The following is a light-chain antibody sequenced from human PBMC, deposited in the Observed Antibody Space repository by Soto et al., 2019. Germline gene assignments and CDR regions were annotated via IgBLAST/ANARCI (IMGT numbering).Light chain of an antibody. V-gene: IGLV2-8*01. CDR3: SSYTGSNTVV. CDR2: EVN. Sequence: QSALTQPPSASGSPGQSVTISCTGTNTDIGAYKYVSLYRQHPGEAPQLIIFEVNSRPSGVPDRFSGSKSDTTASLTISGLQAADEADYYCSSYTGSNTVVFGGGTKLTVL. J-gene: IGLJ2*01. CDR1: NTDIGAYKY.